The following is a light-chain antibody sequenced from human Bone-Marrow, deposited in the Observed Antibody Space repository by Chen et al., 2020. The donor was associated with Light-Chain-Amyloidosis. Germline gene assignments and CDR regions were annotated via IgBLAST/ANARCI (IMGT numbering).Light chain of an antibody. J-gene: IGLJ3*02. CDR3: SAYRGNSTWV. Sequence: QSDLTQPASVSGSPGQTITISCTGSNRDAGGYKYVSWYQQHQGEAPKLTIYDVSNRPSGISNLCAGSKSGNTASLTSSWSRAEDEAIYYCSAYRGNSTWVFGGGAKLTVL. V-gene: IGLV2-14*03. CDR1: NRDAGGYKY. CDR2: DVS.